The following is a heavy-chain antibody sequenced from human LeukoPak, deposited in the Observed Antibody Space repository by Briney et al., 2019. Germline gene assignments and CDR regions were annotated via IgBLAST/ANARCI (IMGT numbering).Heavy chain of an antibody. D-gene: IGHD3-22*01. CDR3: ARDRVHHYDSSGYYSHDAFDI. J-gene: IGHJ3*02. V-gene: IGHV3-21*01. Sequence: GGSLRLSCAASGFTFSSFTMNWVRQAPGKGLEWVSSISSSSTYIYYADSVKGRFTISRDNAKNSLYLQMNSLRAEDTAVYYCARDRVHHYDSSGYYSHDAFDIWGQGIMVTVSS. CDR2: ISSSSTYI. CDR1: GFTFSSFT.